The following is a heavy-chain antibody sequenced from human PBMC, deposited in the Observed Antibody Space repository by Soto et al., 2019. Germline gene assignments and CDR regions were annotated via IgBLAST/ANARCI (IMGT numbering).Heavy chain of an antibody. V-gene: IGHV3-23*01. CDR2: ISGSGGST. CDR1: GFTFSSYA. Sequence: GGSLRLSCAASGFTFSSYAMSWVRQAPGKGLEWVSAISGSGGSTYYADSVKGRFTISRDNSKNTLYLQMNSLRAEDTAVYYCANGRDYSSGWPNYWGQGTLVTVSS. D-gene: IGHD6-19*01. J-gene: IGHJ4*02. CDR3: ANGRDYSSGWPNY.